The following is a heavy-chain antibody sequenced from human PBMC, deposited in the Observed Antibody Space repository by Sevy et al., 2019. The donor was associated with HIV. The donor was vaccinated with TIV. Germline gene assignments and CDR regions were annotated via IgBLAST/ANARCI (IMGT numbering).Heavy chain of an antibody. CDR2: INGDGSNT. Sequence: GGSLRLSCAASGFSLSNYWVDWVRQVPGKGLVWVSRINGDGSNTIYADSVKGRFTISRDNAKNTVYLQMKSLRAEDTAVYYCAREAVDVRTGPVDYDYGMDVWGQGTTVTVSS. V-gene: IGHV3-74*01. CDR1: GFSLSNYW. D-gene: IGHD3-9*01. J-gene: IGHJ6*02. CDR3: AREAVDVRTGPVDYDYGMDV.